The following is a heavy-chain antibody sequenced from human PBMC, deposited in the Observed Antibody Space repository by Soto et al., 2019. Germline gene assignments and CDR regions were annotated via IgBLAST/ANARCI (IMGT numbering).Heavy chain of an antibody. Sequence: QVQLVQSGAEVKKPGASVKVFCKASGYTFTNHGISWVRQAPGHGLEWMGWVSAYTGETKYAQSLQGRVTMTTDTSTNTAYMELRSLRSDDTAVFYCARDSPSSGLLGTNYWGQGTLVTVSS. J-gene: IGHJ4*02. D-gene: IGHD3-22*01. V-gene: IGHV1-18*01. CDR2: VSAYTGET. CDR3: ARDSPSSGLLGTNY. CDR1: GYTFTNHG.